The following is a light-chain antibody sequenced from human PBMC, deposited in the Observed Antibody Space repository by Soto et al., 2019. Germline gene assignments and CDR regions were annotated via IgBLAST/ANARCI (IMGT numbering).Light chain of an antibody. V-gene: IGKV3D-15*01. CDR3: QQYHNWVT. CDR2: DAS. J-gene: IGKJ4*01. Sequence: EIVMTQSPGTLSVSPGEGATLSCGASQSVRTNLAWYQQKPGQAPRLLIYDASTRATGVPARFSGTGSGTEFTLTISSLQSEDFAVYYCQQYHNWVTFGGGTKV. CDR1: QSVRTN.